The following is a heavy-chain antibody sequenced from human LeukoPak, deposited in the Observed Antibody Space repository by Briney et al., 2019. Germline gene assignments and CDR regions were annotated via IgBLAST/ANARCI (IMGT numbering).Heavy chain of an antibody. D-gene: IGHD2-2*02. J-gene: IGHJ4*02. CDR2: IIPIFGTA. CDR1: GGTFSSYA. Sequence: SVKVSRKASGGTFSSYAISWVRQAPGQGLEWMGGIIPIFGTANYAQKFQGRVTITTDESTSTAYMELSSLRSEDTAVYYCARSPAVVGYCSSTSCYTELPYFDYWGQGTLVTVSS. CDR3: ARSPAVVGYCSSTSCYTELPYFDY. V-gene: IGHV1-69*05.